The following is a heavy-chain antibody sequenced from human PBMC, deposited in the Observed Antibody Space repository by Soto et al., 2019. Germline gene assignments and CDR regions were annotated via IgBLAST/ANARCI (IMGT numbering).Heavy chain of an antibody. CDR1: GGSIGSSSFY. D-gene: IGHD6-19*01. CDR2: IYYSGST. V-gene: IGHV4-39*01. CDR3: ARQVVDGAVAGAGSFDY. Sequence: TSETLSLTCTVSGGSIGSSSFYWGWIRQPPGKGLEWIGSIYYSGSTYSSPSLQNRVTISADTSKNQFSLKMTSVTAADTGVYYFARQVVDGAVAGAGSFDYWGQGTLVTVSS. J-gene: IGHJ4*02.